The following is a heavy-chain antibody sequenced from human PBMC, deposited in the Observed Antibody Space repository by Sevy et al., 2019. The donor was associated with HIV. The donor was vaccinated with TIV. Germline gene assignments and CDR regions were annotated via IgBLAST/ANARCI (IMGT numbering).Heavy chain of an antibody. CDR2: IGTAGDT. Sequence: GGSLRLSCAASGFSFGDYDMHWVRQLSGKGLEWVSSIGTAGDTYYLGSVEGRFTISSENATNSVYLQMRSLRAGDTATYYCVRGSTSGSEILLGSPNADNWYFDLWGRGTLVTVSS. CDR3: VRGSTSGSEILLGSPNADNWYFDL. V-gene: IGHV3-13*01. D-gene: IGHD3-10*01. CDR1: GFSFGDYD. J-gene: IGHJ2*01.